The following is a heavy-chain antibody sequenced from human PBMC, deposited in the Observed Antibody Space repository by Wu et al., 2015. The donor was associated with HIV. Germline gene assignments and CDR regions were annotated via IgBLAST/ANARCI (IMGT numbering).Heavy chain of an antibody. CDR1: GDGFTSYA. V-gene: IGHV1-69*15. CDR3: ARVDSPMALYFFDQ. D-gene: IGHD5-18*01. J-gene: IGHJ4*02. CDR2: IVPLFDAP. Sequence: QVHLMQFGAEVKKPGSSVKVSCKASGDGFTSYAVSWVRQAPGQGLEWMGRIVPLFDAPNYAQRFHDRLAITADGSTPTAYMELSSLTFEDTAVYYCARVDSPMALYFFDQWGQGTLVTVSS.